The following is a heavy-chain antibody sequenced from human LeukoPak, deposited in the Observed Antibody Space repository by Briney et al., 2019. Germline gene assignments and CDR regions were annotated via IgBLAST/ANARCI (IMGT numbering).Heavy chain of an antibody. V-gene: IGHV3-7*01. CDR2: INQDGSKE. Sequence: GGSLRLSCAASGFTFSNYWMTWVRQAPGKGLEWVAHINQDGSKEYYMDSVKARFTISRDNAKNSLSLQMNSLRAEDTAVYYCVRDGRVSGYDLLDYWGQGTLVTVSS. J-gene: IGHJ4*02. CDR1: GFTFSNYW. D-gene: IGHD5-12*01. CDR3: VRDGRVSGYDLLDY.